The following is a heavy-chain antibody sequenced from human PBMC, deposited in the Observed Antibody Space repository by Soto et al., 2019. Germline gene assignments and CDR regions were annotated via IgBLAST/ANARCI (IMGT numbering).Heavy chain of an antibody. Sequence: SETLSLTCAVSGGSISSSNWWSWVRQPPGKGLEWIGEIYHSGSTNYNPSLKSRVTISVDKSKNQFSLKLSSVTAADTAVYYCARDTRLRYFDWLHRGKFAPWGQGTLDTVSS. J-gene: IGHJ5*02. CDR2: IYHSGST. D-gene: IGHD3-9*01. CDR3: ARDTRLRYFDWLHRGKFAP. CDR1: GGSISSSNW. V-gene: IGHV4-4*02.